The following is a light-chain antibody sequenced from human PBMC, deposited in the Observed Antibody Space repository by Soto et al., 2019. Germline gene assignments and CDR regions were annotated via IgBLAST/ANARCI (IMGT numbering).Light chain of an antibody. CDR3: AAWDDSLNGRV. Sequence: QSVLTQPPSASRTPGQRVTISCSGSNSNIGSNTVNWYQQLPGTAPKLLIYYDNLRASGVPDRISGSKFGTSASLAISGLQSDDEADYYCAAWDDSLNGRVFGTGTKVTVL. V-gene: IGLV1-44*01. CDR1: NSNIGSNT. CDR2: YDN. J-gene: IGLJ1*01.